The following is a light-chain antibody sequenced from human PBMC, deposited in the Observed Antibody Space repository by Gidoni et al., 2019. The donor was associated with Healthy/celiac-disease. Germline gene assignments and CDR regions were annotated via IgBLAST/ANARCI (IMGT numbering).Light chain of an antibody. J-gene: IGKJ4*01. CDR3: QQYDNLLT. V-gene: IGKV1-33*01. CDR1: QDISNY. CDR2: DAS. Sequence: DIQMTQSPSSLSASVGDRVTITCQASQDISNYLNWYQQKPGKAPKLLIYDASNLETGVPSRFSGSGSGKDFTFTISSLQPEDIATYYCQQYDNLLTFXGXTKVEIK.